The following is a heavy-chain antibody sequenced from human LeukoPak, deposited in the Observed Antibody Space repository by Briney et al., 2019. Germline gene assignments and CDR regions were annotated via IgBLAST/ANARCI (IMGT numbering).Heavy chain of an antibody. Sequence: KFQGRVTITRDTSASTAYMELSSLRSEDTAVYYCARGGLADAEPDSSLSYWGQGTLVTVSS. J-gene: IGHJ4*02. V-gene: IGHV1-3*01. CDR3: ARGGLADAEPDSSLSY. D-gene: IGHD6-13*01.